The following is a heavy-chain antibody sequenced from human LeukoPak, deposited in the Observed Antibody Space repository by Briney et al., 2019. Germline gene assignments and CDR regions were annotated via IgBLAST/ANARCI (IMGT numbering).Heavy chain of an antibody. D-gene: IGHD3-10*01. CDR2: IRYDGSNK. Sequence: GGSLRLSCAASGFTFSSYGMHWVRQAPGKGLEWVAFIRYDGSNKYYADSVKGRFTISRDNSKNTLYLQMNSLRAEDTAVYYCAKDELLWFGELSYWGQGTLVTVSS. CDR3: AKDELLWFGELSY. J-gene: IGHJ4*02. V-gene: IGHV3-30*02. CDR1: GFTFSSYG.